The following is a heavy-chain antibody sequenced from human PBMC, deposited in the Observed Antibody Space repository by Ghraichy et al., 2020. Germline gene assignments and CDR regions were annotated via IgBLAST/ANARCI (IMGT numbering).Heavy chain of an antibody. V-gene: IGHV3-66*02. D-gene: IGHD3-22*01. CDR3: ARIGHSSAWYPDDF. CDR2: IYSGGST. Sequence: GGSLRLSCAASEFTVSENYLSWVRQAPGKGLEFVSIIYSGGSTYYADSVRGRFTISRDKPKNTLFLQMNSLKPEDTAVYYCARIGHSSAWYPDDFWGQGTLVTVSS. CDR1: EFTVSENY. J-gene: IGHJ4*02.